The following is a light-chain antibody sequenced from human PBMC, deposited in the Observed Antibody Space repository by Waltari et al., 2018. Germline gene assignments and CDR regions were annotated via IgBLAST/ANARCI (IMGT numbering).Light chain of an antibody. J-gene: IGKJ4*01. Sequence: EIVMTQSPATLSVSPGERATLSCRASPSVSSNLAWYQQKPGQAPRLLIYGASTRATGIPARFSGSGSGTEFTLTINSLQSEDFAVYYCQQYNNWPPPLTFGGGTKVEIK. CDR1: PSVSSN. CDR3: QQYNNWPPPLT. CDR2: GAS. V-gene: IGKV3-15*01.